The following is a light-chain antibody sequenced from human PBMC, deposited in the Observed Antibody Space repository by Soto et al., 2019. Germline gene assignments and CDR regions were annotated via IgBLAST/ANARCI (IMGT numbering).Light chain of an antibody. V-gene: IGKV1-9*01. CDR1: QGIRTN. Sequence: DIQLTQSPPFLSAYVGDRVTITCRASQGIRTNLAWYQQKPGKAPKVLIYGASTLQSGVPSRFSGSGSGTEFTLTISSLQPEDFATYYCQQLNSYPPWTFGQGTKVEIK. CDR2: GAS. J-gene: IGKJ1*01. CDR3: QQLNSYPPWT.